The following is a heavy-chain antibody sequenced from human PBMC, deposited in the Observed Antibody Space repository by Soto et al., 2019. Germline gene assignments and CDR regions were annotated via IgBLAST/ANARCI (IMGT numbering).Heavy chain of an antibody. CDR2: IKQDGSEK. J-gene: IGHJ6*02. Sequence: GGSLRLSCAASGFTFSSYWMSWVRQAQGKGLEWVANIKQDGSEKYYVDSVKGRFTISRDNAKNSLYLQMNSLRAEDTAVYYCARVSSGWYPYYYYGMDVWGQGTTVTVSS. CDR1: GFTFSSYW. V-gene: IGHV3-7*03. D-gene: IGHD6-19*01. CDR3: ARVSSGWYPYYYYGMDV.